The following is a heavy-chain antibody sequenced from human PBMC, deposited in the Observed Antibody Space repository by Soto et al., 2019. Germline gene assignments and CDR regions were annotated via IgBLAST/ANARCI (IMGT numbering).Heavy chain of an antibody. CDR2: IYSSGST. Sequence: SETLSLTCTVTGGTISGYYWTWIRQSAGGGLEWIGRIYSSGSTNYNPSLKSRVTISLDTSMNHFSPRLSSVTAADTAVYYCARGQRFSDWFDPWGQGTLVTVSS. D-gene: IGHD3-3*01. CDR1: GGTISGYY. J-gene: IGHJ5*02. V-gene: IGHV4-4*07. CDR3: ARGQRFSDWFDP.